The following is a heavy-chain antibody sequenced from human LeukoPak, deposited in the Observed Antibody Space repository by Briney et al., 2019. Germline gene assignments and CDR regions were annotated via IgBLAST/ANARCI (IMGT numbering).Heavy chain of an antibody. D-gene: IGHD4/OR15-4a*01. CDR1: GASFEHFF. V-gene: IGHV4-59*08. CDR2: VYYSGST. J-gene: IGHJ4*02. CDR3: ASHRRSHGAEY. Sequence: PSETLSLTCTVSGASFEHFFWSWIRRPPGKGLEWIGYVYYSGSTDYNPSLKSRLTITADTSKNQFSLRLTSVTAADTAIYYCASHRRSHGAEYWGQGTLVTVSS.